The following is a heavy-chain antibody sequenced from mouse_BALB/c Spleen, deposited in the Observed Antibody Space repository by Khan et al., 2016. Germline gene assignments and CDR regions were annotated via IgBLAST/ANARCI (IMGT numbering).Heavy chain of an antibody. J-gene: IGHJ3*01. Sequence: EVQLVETGGGLVQPRGSLKLSCAASGFTFNTNAMNWVRQAPGKGLEWVSRLRSKSNNYATYCADSVKDRFTISRDDSQSMLYLQMNNLKTEDTTMYYCVRDTPFAYWGQGTLVTVSA. CDR3: VRDTPFAY. CDR2: LRSKSNNYAT. V-gene: IGHV10S3*01. CDR1: GFTFNTNA.